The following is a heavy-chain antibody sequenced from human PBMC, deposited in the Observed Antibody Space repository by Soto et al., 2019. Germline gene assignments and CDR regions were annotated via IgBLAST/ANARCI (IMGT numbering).Heavy chain of an antibody. Sequence: SETLSLTCTVSGGSISSYYWSWIRQAPGKGLEWIGYMYYSGSTSYNPYNPSLKSRVTISIDTSKNQFSLKLTSATAADTAVYYCARGFFVGDYYGYDYWGQGTLVTVSS. J-gene: IGHJ4*02. CDR3: ARGFFVGDYYGYDY. D-gene: IGHD3-10*01. CDR1: GGSISSYY. V-gene: IGHV4-59*01. CDR2: MYYSGST.